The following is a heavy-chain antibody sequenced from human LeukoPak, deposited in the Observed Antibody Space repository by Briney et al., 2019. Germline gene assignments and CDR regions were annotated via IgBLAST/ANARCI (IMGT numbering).Heavy chain of an antibody. J-gene: IGHJ4*02. D-gene: IGHD3-10*01. V-gene: IGHV4-30-4*01. Sequence: SETLSLTCTVSGGSISSGDYYWSWIRQPPGKGLEWIGYIYYSGSTYYNPSLKSRVTISVDTSKNQFSLKLSSVTAADTAVYYCARVGWFGEYYFDYWGQGTLVTVSS. CDR2: IYYSGST. CDR1: GGSISSGDYY. CDR3: ARVGWFGEYYFDY.